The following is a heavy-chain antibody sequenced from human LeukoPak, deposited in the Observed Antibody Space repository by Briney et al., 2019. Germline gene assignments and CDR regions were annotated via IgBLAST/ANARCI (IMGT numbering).Heavy chain of an antibody. J-gene: IGHJ4*02. CDR1: GGTVSSYA. CDR2: IIPIFGTA. Sequence: GSSVKVSCKASGGTVSSYAISWVRQAPGQGLEWMGRIIPIFGTAKYAQKFQGRVTITTDESTSTAYMELSSLRSEDTAVYYCARSGYYLNDLDYWGQGTLVTVSS. CDR3: ARSGYYLNDLDY. V-gene: IGHV1-69*05. D-gene: IGHD3-22*01.